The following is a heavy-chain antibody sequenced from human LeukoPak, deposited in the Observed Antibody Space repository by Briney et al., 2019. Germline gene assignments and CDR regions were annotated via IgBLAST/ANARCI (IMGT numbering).Heavy chain of an antibody. J-gene: IGHJ4*02. CDR2: IYYSGST. Sequence: SETLSLTCAVYGGSFSGYYWSWIRQPPGKGLEWIGYIYYSGSTNYNPSLKSRVTISVDTSKNQFSLKLSSVTAADTAVYYCARGKEMATQIDYWGQGTLVTVSS. CDR1: GGSFSGYY. V-gene: IGHV4-59*01. CDR3: ARGKEMATQIDY. D-gene: IGHD5-24*01.